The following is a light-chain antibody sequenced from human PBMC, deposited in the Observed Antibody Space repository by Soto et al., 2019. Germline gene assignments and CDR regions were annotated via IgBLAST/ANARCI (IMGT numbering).Light chain of an antibody. CDR2: AAS. CDR1: QSISNY. V-gene: IGKV1-39*01. CDR3: QQTYSAPWT. Sequence: DIQMTQSPSSLSASVGDRVTITCRASQSISNYLSWYQQMPGKAPKLLIYAASSFQIGVPSRFSGSGSGSGTDFTLTISSLQPEDFATYYCQQTYSAPWTFGQGTKVEIK. J-gene: IGKJ1*01.